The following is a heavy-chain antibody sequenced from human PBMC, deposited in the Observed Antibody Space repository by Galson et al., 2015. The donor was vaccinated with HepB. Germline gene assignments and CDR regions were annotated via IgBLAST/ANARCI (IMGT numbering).Heavy chain of an antibody. D-gene: IGHD6-19*01. CDR2: ISSSSSYT. V-gene: IGHV3-11*06. Sequence: LRLSCAASGFTFSDYYMNWIRQAPGKGLEWVSYISSSSSYTNYADSVRGRFTVSRDNAKNSLFLQMNSLRVEDTAVYFCARGESYTSGRFTTPDYWGQGTLVTISS. J-gene: IGHJ4*02. CDR1: GFTFSDYY. CDR3: ARGESYTSGRFTTPDY.